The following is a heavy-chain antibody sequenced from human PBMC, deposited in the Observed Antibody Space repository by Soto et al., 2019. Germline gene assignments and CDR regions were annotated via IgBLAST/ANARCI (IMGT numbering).Heavy chain of an antibody. Sequence: SETLSLTCAASGGSISSSNWWSWVRQPPGKGLEWIGEIYHSGSTNYNPSLKSRVTISVDKSKNQFSLKLSSVTAADTAVYYCAKLWFGDNDAFDIWGQGTMVTVSS. CDR2: IYHSGST. D-gene: IGHD3-10*01. J-gene: IGHJ3*02. CDR3: AKLWFGDNDAFDI. CDR1: GGSISSSNW. V-gene: IGHV4-4*02.